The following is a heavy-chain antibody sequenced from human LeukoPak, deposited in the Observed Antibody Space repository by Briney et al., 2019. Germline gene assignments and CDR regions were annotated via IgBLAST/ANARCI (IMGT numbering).Heavy chain of an antibody. Sequence: SETLSLTCNVSGCSITSYYWNWIRRPPGKGLEWIGYIYYTGSTNSNPSLKSRLTISLDTSKNQFSLKLTSVTAADTSIYYCASSYFYDGNRYFDYWGQGVLVTVSS. CDR3: ASSYFYDGNRYFDY. J-gene: IGHJ4*02. CDR2: IYYTGST. CDR1: GCSITSYY. D-gene: IGHD3-22*01. V-gene: IGHV4-59*08.